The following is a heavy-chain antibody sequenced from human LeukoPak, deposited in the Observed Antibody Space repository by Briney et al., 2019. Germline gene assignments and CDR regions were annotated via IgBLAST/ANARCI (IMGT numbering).Heavy chain of an antibody. CDR1: GFTFGMYA. CDR2: LSGSGGST. CDR3: AKNAAGIVLMIYAPLDS. D-gene: IGHD2-8*01. V-gene: IGHV3-23*01. Sequence: GGSLRLSCAASGFTFGMYAMSWVRQAPGKGLEWVSTLSGSGGSTYYADSVKGRFTISGDESKNTLSLRMNSLRPEDTAVYYCAKNAAGIVLMIYAPLDSWGRGTLVIVSS. J-gene: IGHJ4*02.